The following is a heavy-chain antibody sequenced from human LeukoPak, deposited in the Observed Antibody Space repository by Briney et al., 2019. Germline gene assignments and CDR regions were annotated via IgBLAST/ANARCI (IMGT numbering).Heavy chain of an antibody. CDR1: GFTVSSNY. CDR3: ARERPPEGYGS. D-gene: IGHD4-17*01. V-gene: IGHV3-53*05. CDR2: IYSGGST. J-gene: IGHJ4*02. Sequence: GGSLRLSCVASGFTVSSNYMSWVRQAPGKGLEWVSVIYSGGSTYYADSVKGRFTISRDNSKNTLYLQMNSLRAEDTAVYYCARERPPEGYGSWGQGTLVTVSS.